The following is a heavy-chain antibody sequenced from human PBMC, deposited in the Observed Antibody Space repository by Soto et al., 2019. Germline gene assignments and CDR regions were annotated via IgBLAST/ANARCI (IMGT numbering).Heavy chain of an antibody. V-gene: IGHV3-30-3*01. D-gene: IGHD3-10*01. CDR1: GFTFSSYA. J-gene: IGHJ4*02. CDR3: ARLWIRGGHLDY. CDR2: ISYDGSNK. Sequence: PGGSLRLSCAASGFTFSSYAMHWVRQAPGKGLEWVAVISYDGSNKYYADSVKGRFTISRDNSKNTLYLQMNSLRAEDTAVYYCARLWIRGGHLDYWGQGTLVTVSS.